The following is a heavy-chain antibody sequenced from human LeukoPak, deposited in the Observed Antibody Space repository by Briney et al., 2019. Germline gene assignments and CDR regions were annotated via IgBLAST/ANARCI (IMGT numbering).Heavy chain of an antibody. CDR1: GGSISSGDYY. D-gene: IGHD3-22*01. J-gene: IGHJ3*02. CDR3: ARVGYDSSGPDAFDI. CDR2: IYYSGST. V-gene: IGHV4-30-4*01. Sequence: SQTLSLTCTVSGGSISSGDYYWSWIRQPPGKGLEWIGYIYYSGSTYYNPSLKSRVTISVDTSKNQFSLKLSSVTAADTAVYYRARVGYDSSGPDAFDIWGQGTMVTVSS.